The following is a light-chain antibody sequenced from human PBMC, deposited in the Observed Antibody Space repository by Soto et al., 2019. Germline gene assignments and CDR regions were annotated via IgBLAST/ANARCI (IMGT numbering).Light chain of an antibody. CDR2: DVS. Sequence: QSALTQPASVSGSPGQSITISCTGTSSDVGGYNFVSWYQQQPGKAPKLMIYDVSNRPSGVSDRFSGSKSGNTASLTIFGLQAEAEADYYCSSYATSILEVFGTGTKLTVL. J-gene: IGLJ1*01. V-gene: IGLV2-14*03. CDR3: SSYATSILEV. CDR1: SSDVGGYNF.